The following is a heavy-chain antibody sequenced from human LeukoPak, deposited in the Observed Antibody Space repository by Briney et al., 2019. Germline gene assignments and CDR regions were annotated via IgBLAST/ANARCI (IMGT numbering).Heavy chain of an antibody. CDR2: ISGSGGST. V-gene: IGHV3-23*01. Sequence: PGGSLRLSCAASGFTFSSYAMSWVRQAPGKGLEWVSAISGSGGSTYYADSVKGRFTISRDNSKNTLYLQMNSLRAEDTAVYYCAKDALEYYYGSGSEFDYWGRGTLVTVSS. D-gene: IGHD3-10*01. J-gene: IGHJ4*02. CDR3: AKDALEYYYGSGSEFDY. CDR1: GFTFSSYA.